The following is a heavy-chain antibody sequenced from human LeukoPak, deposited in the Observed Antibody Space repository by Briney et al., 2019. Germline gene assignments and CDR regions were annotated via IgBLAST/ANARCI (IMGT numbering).Heavy chain of an antibody. J-gene: IGHJ4*02. V-gene: IGHV3-23*01. Sequence: PGGSLRLSCAASGFTFSSYAMSWVRQAPGKGLEWVSAISGGGGSTYYADSVKGRFTISRDNSKNTLYLQMNSLRAEDTAVYYCAKGSSYYYDSSGYYGHWGQGTLVTVSS. CDR2: ISGGGGST. CDR1: GFTFSSYA. D-gene: IGHD3-22*01. CDR3: AKGSSYYYDSSGYYGH.